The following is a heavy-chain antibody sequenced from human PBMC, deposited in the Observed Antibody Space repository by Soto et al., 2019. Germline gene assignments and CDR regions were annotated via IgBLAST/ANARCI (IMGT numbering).Heavy chain of an antibody. CDR3: TIDPRGSGWYDVDY. CDR1: GFTFSNAW. Sequence: EVQLVESGGGLVKPGGSLRLSCAASGFTFSNAWMSWVRQAPGKGLEWVGRIKSKTDGGTTDYAAPVKGRFTISRDDSKNTLYLQMNSLKTEDTAVYYCTIDPRGSGWYDVDYWGQGTLVTVSS. J-gene: IGHJ4*02. D-gene: IGHD6-19*01. CDR2: IKSKTDGGTT. V-gene: IGHV3-15*01.